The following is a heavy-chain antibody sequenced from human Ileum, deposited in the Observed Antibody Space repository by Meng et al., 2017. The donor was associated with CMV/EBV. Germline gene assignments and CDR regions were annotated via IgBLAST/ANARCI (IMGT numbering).Heavy chain of an antibody. J-gene: IGHJ4*01. D-gene: IGHD3-10*01. V-gene: IGHV4-34*01. Sequence: LSLTCVVHGVSFSGSYWSWIRQPPGKGLEWIGEISHSGITKYNPSLKSRVTISGDVSKNQFSLKLTSVTAADTAVYYCAKGGAYNRDYWGQEPWSPSPQ. CDR3: AKGGAYNRDY. CDR1: GVSFSGSY. CDR2: ISHSGIT.